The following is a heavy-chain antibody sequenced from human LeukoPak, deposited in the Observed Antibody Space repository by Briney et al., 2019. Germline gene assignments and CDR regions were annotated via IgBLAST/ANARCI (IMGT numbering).Heavy chain of an antibody. V-gene: IGHV3-21*01. CDR3: ARDEDGDYFDY. D-gene: IGHD4-17*01. CDR1: GFTFSSYS. CDR2: ISSSSSYI. J-gene: IGHJ4*02. Sequence: GGSLRPSCAASGFTFSSYSMNWVRRAPGKGLEWVSSISSSSSYIYYADSVKGRFTISRDNAKNSLYLQMNSLRAEDTAVYYCARDEDGDYFDYWGQGTLVTVSS.